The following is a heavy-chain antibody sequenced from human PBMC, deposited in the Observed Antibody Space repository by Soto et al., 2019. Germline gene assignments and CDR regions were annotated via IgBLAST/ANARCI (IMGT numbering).Heavy chain of an antibody. CDR1: GFTFNNYA. D-gene: IGHD5-12*01. CDR3: ARVGVDIVATIQLDY. CDR2: ISYDGSNK. J-gene: IGHJ4*02. V-gene: IGHV3-30-3*01. Sequence: QVQLVESGGGVVQPGRSLRLSCAASGFTFNNYAMHWVRQAPGKGLEWVAVISYDGSNKYYADSVKGRFTISRDNSKNTLYLQMNSLRAEDTAVYYCARVGVDIVATIQLDYWGQGTLVTVSS.